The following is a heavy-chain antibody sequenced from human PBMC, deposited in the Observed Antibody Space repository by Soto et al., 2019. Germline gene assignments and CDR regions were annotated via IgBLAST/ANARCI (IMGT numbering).Heavy chain of an antibody. J-gene: IGHJ6*03. Sequence: GGSLRLSCAASGFTFSSYWMSWVRQAPGKGLEWVANIKQDGSEKYYVDSVKGRFTISRDNAKNSLYLQMNSLRAEDTAVYYCARDTGGGAFIGYYYYMDVWGKGTTVTVSS. CDR3: ARDTGGGAFIGYYYYMDV. CDR1: GFTFSSYW. V-gene: IGHV3-7*01. D-gene: IGHD2-21*01. CDR2: IKQDGSEK.